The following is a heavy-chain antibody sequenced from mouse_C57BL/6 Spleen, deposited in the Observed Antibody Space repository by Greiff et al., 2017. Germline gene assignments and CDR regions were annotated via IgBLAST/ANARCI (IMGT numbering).Heavy chain of an antibody. V-gene: IGHV1-55*01. D-gene: IGHD2-3*01. CDR1: GYTFTSYW. CDR2: IYPGSGST. J-gene: IGHJ4*01. Sequence: QVQLQQPGAELVKPGASVKLSCKASGYTFTSYWITWVKQRPGQGLEWIGDIYPGSGSTNYNEKFKGKATLTVDTSSSTAYMQLSSLTSEDSAVDDCARGIYDTNDYASDYWGQGTSVTVSS. CDR3: ARGIYDTNDYASDY.